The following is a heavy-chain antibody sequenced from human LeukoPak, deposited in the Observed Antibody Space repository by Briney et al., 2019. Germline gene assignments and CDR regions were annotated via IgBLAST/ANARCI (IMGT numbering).Heavy chain of an antibody. Sequence: PSETLSLTCTVSGGSISSSSYYWGWIRQPPGKGLEWIGSIYYSGSTYYNPSLKSRVTISVDTSKNQFSPKLSSVTAADTAVYYCARHRMYYYDSSGRGVADAFDIWGQGTMVTVSS. J-gene: IGHJ3*02. D-gene: IGHD3-22*01. CDR2: IYYSGST. CDR1: GGSISSSSYY. V-gene: IGHV4-39*01. CDR3: ARHRMYYYDSSGRGVADAFDI.